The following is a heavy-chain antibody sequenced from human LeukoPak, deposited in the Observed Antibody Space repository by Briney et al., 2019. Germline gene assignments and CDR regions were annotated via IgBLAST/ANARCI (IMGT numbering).Heavy chain of an antibody. D-gene: IGHD4-23*01. Sequence: SETLSLTCTVSGGSISSYYWSWIRQPPGKGLEWIGYIYYSGSTNYNPSLKSRVTISVDTSKNQFSLKLSSVTAADTAVYYCASFDYGGNSVDYRGQGTLVTVSS. J-gene: IGHJ4*02. V-gene: IGHV4-59*08. CDR1: GGSISSYY. CDR2: IYYSGST. CDR3: ASFDYGGNSVDY.